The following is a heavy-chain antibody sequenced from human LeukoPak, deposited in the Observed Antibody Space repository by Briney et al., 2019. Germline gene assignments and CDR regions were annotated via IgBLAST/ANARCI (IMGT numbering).Heavy chain of an antibody. J-gene: IGHJ4*02. CDR3: ARDADLVVVAASYYFDY. V-gene: IGHV3-21*01. CDR1: GFTFSNYA. Sequence: GETLRLSCAASGFTFSNYALSWVRQAPGKGLEWVSGIHGSGDNTYYADSVKGRFTISRDNAKNSLYLQMNSLRAEDTAVYYCARDADLVVVAASYYFDYWGQGTLVTVSS. CDR2: IHGSGDNT. D-gene: IGHD2-15*01.